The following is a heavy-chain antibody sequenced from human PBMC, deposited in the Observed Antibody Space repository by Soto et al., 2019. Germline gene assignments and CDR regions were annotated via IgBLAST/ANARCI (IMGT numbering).Heavy chain of an antibody. CDR3: ARMYSSGSGWFHP. D-gene: IGHD6-19*01. CDR1: GYSITAGGYY. V-gene: IGHV4-31*03. CDR2: FYSSGSI. J-gene: IGHJ5*02. Sequence: PPETLSLTCFVSGYSITAGGYYWSWIRHHPGKGLEWIGSFYSSGSIIYNPSLRSRVSISGDTSSNQFSMSLTSVTAADTARYYCARMYSSGSGWFHPWGQGTLVTVSS.